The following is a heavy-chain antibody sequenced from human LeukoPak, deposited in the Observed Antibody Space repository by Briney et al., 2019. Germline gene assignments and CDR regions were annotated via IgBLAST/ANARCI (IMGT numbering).Heavy chain of an antibody. V-gene: IGHV3-30*18. Sequence: GGSLRLSCAASGFTFSSYGMHWVRQAPGKGLEWVAVISYDGSNKYYADSVKGRFTISRDNSKNTLYLQMNSLRAEDTAVYYCANTGVAGTVDYWGQGTLVTVSS. CDR3: ANTGVAGTVDY. D-gene: IGHD1-14*01. J-gene: IGHJ4*02. CDR2: ISYDGSNK. CDR1: GFTFSSYG.